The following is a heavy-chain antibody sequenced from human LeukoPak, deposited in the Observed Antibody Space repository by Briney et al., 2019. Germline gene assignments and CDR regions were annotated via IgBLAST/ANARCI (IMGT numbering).Heavy chain of an antibody. CDR1: GGTFSSYA. J-gene: IGHJ4*02. CDR3: ASYYGSGSFGY. D-gene: IGHD3-10*01. V-gene: IGHV1-69*05. Sequence: SVKVSCKASGGTFSSYAISWVRQAPGQGLEWMGRIIPIFGTANYAQKFQGRVTITTDESTSTAYMELSSLRSEDTAVYYCASYYGSGSFGYWGQGTLATVSS. CDR2: IIPIFGTA.